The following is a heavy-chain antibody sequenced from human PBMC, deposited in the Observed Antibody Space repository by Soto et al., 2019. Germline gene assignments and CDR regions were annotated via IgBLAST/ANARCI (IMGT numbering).Heavy chain of an antibody. D-gene: IGHD3-10*01. V-gene: IGHV4-61*01. CDR3: ARDFGGLTPHFDY. CDR2: FYYSGST. Sequence: SETLSLTCTVSGGSVTSGSYYWSWIRQPPGKGLEWIGYFYYSGSTNYNPSLKSRVTISVDTSKNQFSLKLSSVTAADTAVYYCARDFGGLTPHFDYWGQGTLVTVSS. CDR1: GGSVTSGSYY. J-gene: IGHJ4*02.